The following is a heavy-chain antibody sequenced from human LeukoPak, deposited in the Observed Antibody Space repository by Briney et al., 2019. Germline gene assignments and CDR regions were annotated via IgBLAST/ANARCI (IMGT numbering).Heavy chain of an antibody. Sequence: GGSLRLSCAASGFTFSSYGMHWVRQAPGKGLEWVSYISSSSSTIYYADSVKGRFTISRDNAKNSLHLQMNSLRAEDTAVYYCARHPYDSRGYVTWGQGILVTVSS. D-gene: IGHD3-22*01. CDR3: ARHPYDSRGYVT. J-gene: IGHJ5*02. CDR2: ISSSSSTI. V-gene: IGHV3-48*04. CDR1: GFTFSSYG.